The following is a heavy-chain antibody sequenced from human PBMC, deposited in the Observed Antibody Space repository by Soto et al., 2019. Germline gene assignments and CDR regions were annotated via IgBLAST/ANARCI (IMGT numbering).Heavy chain of an antibody. J-gene: IGHJ5*02. V-gene: IGHV1-69*13. CDR2: IIPIFGTA. CDR3: ARDRDSSGSMALS. CDR1: GGTFSSYA. Sequence: SVKVSCKASGGTFSSYAISWVRQAPGQGLEWMGGIIPIFGTANYAQKFQGRVTITADESTSTAYMELSSLRSEDTAVYYCARDRDSSGSMALSWGQGTLVTVSS. D-gene: IGHD3-22*01.